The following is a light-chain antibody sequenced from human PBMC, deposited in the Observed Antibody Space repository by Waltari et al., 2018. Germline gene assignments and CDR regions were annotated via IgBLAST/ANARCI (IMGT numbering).Light chain of an antibody. CDR1: QSVSSSY. V-gene: IGKV3-20*01. CDR3: QQYGSAPLLT. J-gene: IGKJ4*01. Sequence: EIVLTQSPGTLSLSPGERATLSCRASQSVSSSYLAWYQHKPGQAPRLLIYGAYSRGTVSPDRFSGSGSGTDVTLTISRLEPEDFAVYYCQQYGSAPLLTFGGGTKVEIK. CDR2: GAY.